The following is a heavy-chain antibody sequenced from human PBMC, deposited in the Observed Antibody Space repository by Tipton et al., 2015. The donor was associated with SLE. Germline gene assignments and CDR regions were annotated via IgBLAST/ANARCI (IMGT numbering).Heavy chain of an antibody. J-gene: IGHJ4*02. CDR2: IDQDGSEI. CDR3: AKGPYDIVTGYQRAPFDN. V-gene: IGHV3-7*03. CDR1: GSTFSMYW. D-gene: IGHD3-9*01. Sequence: SLRLSCAVSGSTFSMYWMSWVRQTPGKGLEWVANIDQDGSEIHFVDSVKGRFTISRDNAKKSLYLQMNSLRAEDTALYYCAKGPYDIVTGYQRAPFDNWGQGTLVTVSS.